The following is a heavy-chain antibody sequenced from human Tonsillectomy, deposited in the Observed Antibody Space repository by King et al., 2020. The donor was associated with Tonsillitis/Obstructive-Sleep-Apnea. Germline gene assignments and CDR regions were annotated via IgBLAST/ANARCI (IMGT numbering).Heavy chain of an antibody. CDR2: INHSGST. Sequence: VQLQQWGAGLLKPSATLSLTCAVYGGSFSGYYWSWIRQPPGKGLEWVGEINHSGSTNYNPSLKSRVTISVDTSKNQFSLKLSSVTAADTAVYYCARVGYSYGYYYYYMDVWGKGTTVTVSS. J-gene: IGHJ6*03. CDR3: ARVGYSYGYYYYYMDV. D-gene: IGHD5-18*01. CDR1: GGSFSGYY. V-gene: IGHV4-34*01.